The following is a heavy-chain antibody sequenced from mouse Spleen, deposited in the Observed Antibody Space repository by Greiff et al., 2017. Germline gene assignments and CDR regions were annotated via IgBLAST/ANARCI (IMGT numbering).Heavy chain of an antibody. D-gene: IGHD1-1*01. J-gene: IGHJ3*01. V-gene: IGHV5-17*01. CDR1: GFTFSDYG. CDR3: ARKTTVGGFAY. CDR2: ISSGSSTI. Sequence: EVQVVESGGGLVKPGGSLKLSCAASGFTFSDYGMHWVRQAPEKGLEWVAYISSGSSTIYYADTVKGRFTISRDNAKNTLFLQMTSLRSEDTAMYYCARKTTVGGFAYWGQGTLVTVSA.